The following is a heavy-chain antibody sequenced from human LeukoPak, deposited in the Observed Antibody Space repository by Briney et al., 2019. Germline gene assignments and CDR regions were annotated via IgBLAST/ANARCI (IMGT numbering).Heavy chain of an antibody. Sequence: GESLRLSCEVSGFTFGKYGMHWVRQAPGKGLEWVSTIRYDGSKEYYADSVRGRFTISRDNSGNTLFLQMDSLGAEDTAVYYCVRDTITYDIFTGSPDYWGQGTLVIVSS. CDR3: VRDTITYDIFTGSPDY. J-gene: IGHJ4*02. CDR2: IRYDGSKE. CDR1: GFTFGKYG. D-gene: IGHD3-9*01. V-gene: IGHV3-30*02.